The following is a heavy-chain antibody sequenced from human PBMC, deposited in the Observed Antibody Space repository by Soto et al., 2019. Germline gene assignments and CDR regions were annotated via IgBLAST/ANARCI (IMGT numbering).Heavy chain of an antibody. CDR2: IQDDGNKE. J-gene: IGHJ4*02. D-gene: IGHD6-25*01. V-gene: IGHV3-33*01. CDR3: ARWRRGYYGFYFDY. Sequence: QVQLVESGGGVVQPGRSLRLSCVGSGFTFSSYGMLWVRQAPGKGLEWVAVIQDDGNKEYYADSMKGRFTISRDNSKDRQYLQMNGLRVEGTAVYYCARWRRGYYGFYFDYWGQGTLVTVSS. CDR1: GFTFSSYG.